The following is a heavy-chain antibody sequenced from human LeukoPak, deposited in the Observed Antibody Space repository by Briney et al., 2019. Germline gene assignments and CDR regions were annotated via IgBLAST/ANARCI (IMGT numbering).Heavy chain of an antibody. CDR2: INHSGST. V-gene: IGHV4-34*01. J-gene: IGHJ6*04. D-gene: IGHD3-10*02. Sequence: SETLSLTCAVYGGSFSGYYWSWIRQPPGKVLEWIGEINHSGSTNYNPSLKSRVTISVDTSKNQFSLKLSSVTAADMAVYYCAELGITMIGGVWGKGTTVTISS. CDR3: AELGITMIGGV. CDR1: GGSFSGYY.